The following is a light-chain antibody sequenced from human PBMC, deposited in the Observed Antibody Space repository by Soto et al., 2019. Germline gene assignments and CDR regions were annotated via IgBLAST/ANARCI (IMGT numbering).Light chain of an antibody. CDR1: QSVSSNY. Sequence: EIVRTQSPATMSVSPGESATLSCRASQSVSSNYLAWYHQKPGQAPRLLLYGASSRATGIPDRFSGSVSGTDGTLTISRLQPEDGSVYYCQQYGSSPVTFGQGTRLEIK. CDR2: GAS. J-gene: IGKJ5*01. CDR3: QQYGSSPVT. V-gene: IGKV3-20*01.